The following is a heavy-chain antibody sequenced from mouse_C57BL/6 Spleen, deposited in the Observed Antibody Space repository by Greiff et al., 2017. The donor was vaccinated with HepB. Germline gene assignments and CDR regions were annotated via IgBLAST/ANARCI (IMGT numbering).Heavy chain of an antibody. D-gene: IGHD2-5*01. V-gene: IGHV1-15*01. CDR3: TGAMDSNSAWFAY. J-gene: IGHJ3*01. CDR1: GYTFTDYE. CDR2: IDPETGGT. Sequence: VQLQQSGAELVRPGASVTLSCKASGYTFTDYEMHWVKQTPLHGLEWIGAIDPETGGTAYNQKFKGKAIRTADKSSSTAYMELRSLTSEDSAVYYCTGAMDSNSAWFAYWGQGTLVTVSA.